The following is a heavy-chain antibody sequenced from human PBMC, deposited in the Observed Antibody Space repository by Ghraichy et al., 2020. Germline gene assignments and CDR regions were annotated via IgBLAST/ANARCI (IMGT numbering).Heavy chain of an antibody. J-gene: IGHJ4*02. D-gene: IGHD1-1*01. CDR2: IYYSGST. V-gene: IGHV4-59*01. Sequence: SETLSLTCTVSGGSISSYYWSWIRQPPGKGLEWIGYIYYSGSTNYNPSLKSRVTISVDTSKNQFSLKLSSVTAADTAVYYCARSSSMRGYENYWGQGTLVTVSS. CDR3: ARSSSMRGYENY. CDR1: GGSISSYY.